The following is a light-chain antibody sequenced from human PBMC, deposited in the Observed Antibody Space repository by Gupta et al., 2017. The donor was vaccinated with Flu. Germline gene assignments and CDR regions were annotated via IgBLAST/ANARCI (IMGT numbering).Light chain of an antibody. CDR1: ALSKKF. CDR2: EDT. CDR3: YSSDSDGSLYV. Sequence: SYALTQPPSVSVSPGQTATITCSGDALSKKFAYWYQQKSGQAPLLVIYEDTRRASGIPERFSGSSSGTVVTLSITGAHVEDEADYYCYSSDSDGSLYVFGAGTKLTVL. V-gene: IGLV3-10*01. J-gene: IGLJ1*01.